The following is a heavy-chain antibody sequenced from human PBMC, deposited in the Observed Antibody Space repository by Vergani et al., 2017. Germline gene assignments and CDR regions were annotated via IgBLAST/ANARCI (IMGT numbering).Heavy chain of an antibody. V-gene: IGHV4-31*03. CDR1: GGSINSDNYH. CDR3: AASQLAFDY. J-gene: IGHJ4*02. D-gene: IGHD6-6*01. Sequence: QVQLQESGPGLVKPSQTLSLTCTVSGGSINSDNYHWGWIRQHPGKGLEWIGYIYYSGSNYYNPSLKSRVSMSVDTSKNQFSLKLSSVTAADTAVYYCAASQLAFDYWGQGNLVTVSS. CDR2: IYYSGSN.